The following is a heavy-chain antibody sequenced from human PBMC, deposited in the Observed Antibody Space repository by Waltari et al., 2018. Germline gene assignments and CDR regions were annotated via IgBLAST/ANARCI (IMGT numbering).Heavy chain of an antibody. CDR1: GYTLPGYY. Sequence: QVQLMQSGAEVRKPGASVKVSCKASGYTLPGYYLHWLRQAPGQGLEWMGAINPDSGATDYARKFQGRVTMTRDTSINTAYMELTRLSSDDTAVYYCAREGHSGTGDFQRWGQGTLVTVSS. D-gene: IGHD3-10*01. CDR3: AREGHSGTGDFQR. V-gene: IGHV1-2*02. CDR2: INPDSGAT. J-gene: IGHJ1*01.